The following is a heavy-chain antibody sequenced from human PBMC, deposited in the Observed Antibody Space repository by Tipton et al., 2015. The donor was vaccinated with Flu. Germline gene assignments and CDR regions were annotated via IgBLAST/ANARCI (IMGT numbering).Heavy chain of an antibody. CDR1: GFTFNKYG. CDR3: TRGNPPNSGTDC. Sequence: SLRLSCAASGFTFNKYGMHWVRQAPGKGLEWLAVIWFDGSENRYADSVRGRFTISRDDSKNTAYLQMNSLRVEDTAIYYCTRGNPPNSGTDCWGQGTLVTVSS. CDR2: IWFDGSEN. D-gene: IGHD5-12*01. V-gene: IGHV3-33*01. J-gene: IGHJ4*02.